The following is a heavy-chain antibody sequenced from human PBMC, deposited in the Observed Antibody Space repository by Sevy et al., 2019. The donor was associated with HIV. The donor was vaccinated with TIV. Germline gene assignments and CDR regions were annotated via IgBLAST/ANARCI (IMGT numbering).Heavy chain of an antibody. J-gene: IGHJ6*02. Sequence: ASVKVSCKASGYTFTSYGISWVRQAPGQGLEWMGWISAYNGNTNDAQKLQGRVTMTTDTSTRTAYMELRSLRSDDTAVYYCAREDYGSGSYPGYYYGMDVWGQGTTVTVSS. CDR3: AREDYGSGSYPGYYYGMDV. CDR2: ISAYNGNT. CDR1: GYTFTSYG. V-gene: IGHV1-18*01. D-gene: IGHD3-10*01.